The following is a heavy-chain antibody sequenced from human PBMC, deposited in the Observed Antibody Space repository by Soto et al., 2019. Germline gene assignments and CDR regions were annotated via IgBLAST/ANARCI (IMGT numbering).Heavy chain of an antibody. CDR1: GFTFSSYG. D-gene: IGHD3-22*01. V-gene: IGHV3-30*03. CDR2: ISYDGSNK. CDR3: AIGPTVVVIGN. J-gene: IGHJ4*02. Sequence: VGSLRLSCAASGFTFSSYGMHWVRQAPGKGLEWVAVISYDGSNKYYADSVKGRFTISRDNSKNTLYLQMNSLRAEDTAVYYCAIGPTVVVIGNWGQGTLVTAPQ.